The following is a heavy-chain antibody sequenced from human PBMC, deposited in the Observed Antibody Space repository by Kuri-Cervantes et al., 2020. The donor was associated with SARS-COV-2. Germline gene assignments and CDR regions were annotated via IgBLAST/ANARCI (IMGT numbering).Heavy chain of an antibody. D-gene: IGHD1-26*01. CDR2: INWNGVRT. V-gene: IGHV3-20*04. Sequence: GESLKISCAASGFTFDDYGISWVRQAPGKGLEWVSGINWNGVRTGYTDSVKGRFTISRDNAKNSLYLQMNSLRAEDTAFYYCARAGTSGSYLGYWGQGTLVTVSS. CDR3: ARAGTSGSYLGY. J-gene: IGHJ4*02. CDR1: GFTFDDYG.